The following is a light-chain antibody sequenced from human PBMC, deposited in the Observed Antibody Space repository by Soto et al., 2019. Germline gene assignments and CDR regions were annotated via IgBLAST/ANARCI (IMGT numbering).Light chain of an antibody. J-gene: IGLJ1*01. CDR1: SSDVGGYNY. V-gene: IGLV2-14*03. CDR2: DVS. CDR3: SSYTTSNPPQLV. Sequence: QSVLTQPASVSGSPGQSITISCTGTSSDVGGYNYVSWYQHHPGKAPKLIIYDVSNRPSGVSIRFSGSKSDNTASLTISGLQPEDEAVYHCSSYTTSNPPQLVFGPGTKVPVL.